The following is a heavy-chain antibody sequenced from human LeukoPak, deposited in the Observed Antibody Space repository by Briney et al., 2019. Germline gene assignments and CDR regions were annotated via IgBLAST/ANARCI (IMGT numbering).Heavy chain of an antibody. J-gene: IGHJ4*02. CDR2: IYYSGST. D-gene: IGHD6-19*01. V-gene: IGHV4-59*01. Sequence: SETLSLTCTVSGGSISSYYWGWIRQPPGKGLEWIGYIYYSGSTNYNPSLKSRVTISVDTSKNQLSLKLSSVTAADTAVYYCARVTPSALAVAGPDFVYWGQGTLVTVSS. CDR3: ARVTPSALAVAGPDFVY. CDR1: GGSISSYY.